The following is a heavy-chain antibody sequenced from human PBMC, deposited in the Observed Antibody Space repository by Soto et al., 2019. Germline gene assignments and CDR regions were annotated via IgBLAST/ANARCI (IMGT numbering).Heavy chain of an antibody. D-gene: IGHD6-6*01. J-gene: IGHJ6*02. CDR1: GGSISSYY. V-gene: IGHV4-59*01. CDR3: ARGRAGRDKYGMDV. CDR2: IYYSGST. Sequence: SETLSLTXTVSGGSISSYYWSWIRQPPGKGLEWIGYIYYSGSTNYNPSLKSRVTISVDTSKNQFSLKLSSVTAADTAVYYCARGRAGRDKYGMDVWGQGTTVTVSS.